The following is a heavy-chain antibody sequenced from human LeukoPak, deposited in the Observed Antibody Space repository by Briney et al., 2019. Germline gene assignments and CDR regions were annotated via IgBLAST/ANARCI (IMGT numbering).Heavy chain of an antibody. V-gene: IGHV4-61*02. Sequence: SQTLSLTCTVSGGSISSGSYYWSWIRQPAGKGLEWIGRIYTSGSTNYNPSLKSRVTISVDTSKNQLSLKLSSVTAADTAVYYCAREVAAAGCWFDPWGQGTLVTVSS. CDR1: GGSISSGSYY. CDR3: AREVAAAGCWFDP. D-gene: IGHD6-13*01. CDR2: IYTSGST. J-gene: IGHJ5*02.